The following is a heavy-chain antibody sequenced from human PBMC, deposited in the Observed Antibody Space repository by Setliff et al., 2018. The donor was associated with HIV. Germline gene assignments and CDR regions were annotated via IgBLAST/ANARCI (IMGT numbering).Heavy chain of an antibody. V-gene: IGHV4-4*09. J-gene: IGHJ6*02. CDR1: GGSINSYY. Sequence: LSLTCTVSGGSINSYYWSWIRQPPGKGLEWIGYIYATGSTNYNPSLKGRVTVSVDTAKNQFSLRLSSVTAADTAVYYCARHPPHDSTWPYYYYGMDVWGQGTKVTVSS. CDR2: IYATGST. D-gene: IGHD6-13*01. CDR3: ARHPPHDSTWPYYYYGMDV.